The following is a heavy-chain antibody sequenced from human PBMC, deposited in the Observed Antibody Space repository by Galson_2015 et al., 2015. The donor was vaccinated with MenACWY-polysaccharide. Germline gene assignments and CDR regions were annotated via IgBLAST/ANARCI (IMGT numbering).Heavy chain of an antibody. Sequence: PALVKPTQTLTLTCTFSGFSLSTTGMRVSWIRQPPGKALEWLARTDWNDGKFYSTSLKTRLTISKDTSKNQVVLTMSNMDPVDTATYYCTRTAAAGQGYFDYWGQGTQVTVSS. D-gene: IGHD6-13*01. J-gene: IGHJ4*03. CDR3: TRTAAAGQGYFDY. V-gene: IGHV2-70*04. CDR1: GFSLSTTGMR. CDR2: TDWNDGK.